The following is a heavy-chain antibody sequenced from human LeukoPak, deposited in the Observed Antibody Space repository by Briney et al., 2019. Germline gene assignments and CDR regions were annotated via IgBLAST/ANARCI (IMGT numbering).Heavy chain of an antibody. J-gene: IGHJ3*02. CDR3: AREDMVNDAFDI. D-gene: IGHD5-18*01. CDR1: GFTFSSYA. V-gene: IGHV3-30-3*01. CDR2: ISYDGSNK. Sequence: PGGSLRLSCAASGFTFSSYAMHWVRQAPGKGLEWVAVISYDGSNKYYADSVKGRFTISRDNSKNTLYLQMNSLRAEDTAVYYRAREDMVNDAFDIWGQGTMVTVSS.